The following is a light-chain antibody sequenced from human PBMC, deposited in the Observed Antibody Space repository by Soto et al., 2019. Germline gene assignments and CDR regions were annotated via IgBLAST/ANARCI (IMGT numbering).Light chain of an antibody. Sequence: EVVLTQSPTTLSLSPGERATLSCRASQSVGTYLAWYQQKPGQAPRLLIYGASNRATGIPARFSGSGSGTDFTLTIASLEPEDFALYYCQQRINLLPNTFGLGTRLEIK. CDR2: GAS. CDR1: QSVGTY. V-gene: IGKV3-11*01. J-gene: IGKJ5*01. CDR3: QQRINLLPNT.